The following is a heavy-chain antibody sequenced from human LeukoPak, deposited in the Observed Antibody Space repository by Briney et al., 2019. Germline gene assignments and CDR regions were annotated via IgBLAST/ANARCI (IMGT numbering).Heavy chain of an antibody. CDR2: INPSGGST. CDR1: GYTFTSYY. D-gene: IGHD2-2*01. CDR3: ARDLATVVVPAAIWDYYYYGMDV. Sequence: ASVKVSCKASGYTFTSYYMHWVRQAPGQGLEWMGIINPSGGSTSYAQKFQGRVTMTRDTSTSTVYMALSSLRSEDTAVYYCARDLATVVVPAAIWDYYYYGMDVWGQGTTDTVSS. J-gene: IGHJ6*02. V-gene: IGHV1-46*01.